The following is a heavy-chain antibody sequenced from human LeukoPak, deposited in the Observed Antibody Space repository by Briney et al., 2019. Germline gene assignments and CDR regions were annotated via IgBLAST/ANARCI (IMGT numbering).Heavy chain of an antibody. CDR3: ARPFDYYYDSSGYSRKDAFDI. D-gene: IGHD3-22*01. Sequence: PSETLSLTCAVYGGSFSGYYWSWIRQPPGKGLEWIGEINHSGSTNYNPSLKSRVTISVDTSKNQFSLKLSSVTAADTAVYYCARPFDYYYDSSGYSRKDAFDIWGQGTMVTVSS. CDR1: GGSFSGYY. CDR2: INHSGST. V-gene: IGHV4-34*01. J-gene: IGHJ3*02.